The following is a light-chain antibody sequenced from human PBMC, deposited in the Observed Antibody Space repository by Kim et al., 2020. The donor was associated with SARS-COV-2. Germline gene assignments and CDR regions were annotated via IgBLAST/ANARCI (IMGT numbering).Light chain of an antibody. CDR3: FSYGGSYTWV. CDR2: DVS. J-gene: IGLJ3*02. CDR1: GSDIGAYNY. Sequence: GPSGTSTSAGTGSDIGAYNYVSWYEKHPGKAPKLMVYDVSERPSGVPDRFSGSKSGSTASLTIAGLQAADEADYYCFSYGGSYTWVFGGGTRLTV. V-gene: IGLV2-11*01.